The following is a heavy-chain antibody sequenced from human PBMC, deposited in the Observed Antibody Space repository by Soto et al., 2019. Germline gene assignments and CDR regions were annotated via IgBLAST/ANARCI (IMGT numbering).Heavy chain of an antibody. CDR3: ARGWWEPERNRKDV. CDR1: GGSLSSYY. Sequence: PSETLSLTCTVSGGSLSSYYWSWIRQPPGKGLETLGYIYYSESTKCTRTCKRRVTISVYTSRNSFSQTLSSMTAAHTAVYYWARGWWEPERNRKDVLARRTTVPVSS. CDR2: IYYSEST. J-gene: IGHJ6*02. V-gene: IGHV4-59*08. D-gene: IGHD1-26*01.